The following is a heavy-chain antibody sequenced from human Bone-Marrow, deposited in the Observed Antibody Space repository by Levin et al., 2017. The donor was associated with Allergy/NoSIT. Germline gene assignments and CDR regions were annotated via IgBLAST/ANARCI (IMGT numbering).Heavy chain of an antibody. V-gene: IGHV1-2*02. CDR1: GYTFTGYY. CDR3: GGGLLGPEAYPIDY. D-gene: IGHD3-22*01. CDR2: INPNSGGT. J-gene: IGHJ4*02. Sequence: PGESLKISCKASGYTFTGYYMHWVRQAPGQGLEWMGWINPNSGGTNYAQKFQGRVTMTRDTSISTAYMELSRLRSDDTAVYYCGGGLLGPEAYPIDYWGQGTLVTVSS.